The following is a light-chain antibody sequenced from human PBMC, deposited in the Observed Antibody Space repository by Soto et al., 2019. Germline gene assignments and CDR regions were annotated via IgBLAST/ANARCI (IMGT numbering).Light chain of an antibody. V-gene: IGLV1-40*01. CDR3: QSYDSSLSGSVV. CDR2: GNS. J-gene: IGLJ2*01. CDR1: SSNIGAGYD. Sequence: QSVLTQPPSVSGAPGQRVTISCTGSSSNIGAGYDVHWYQQLPGTAPKLLISGNSNRPSGVPDRFSGSKSGTSASLAITGLQAAEEDDYSRQSYDSSLSGSVVFGGGTKLTV.